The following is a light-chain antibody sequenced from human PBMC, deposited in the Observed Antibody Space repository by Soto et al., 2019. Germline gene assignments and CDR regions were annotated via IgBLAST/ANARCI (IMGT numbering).Light chain of an antibody. V-gene: IGLV2-14*01. Sequence: QSALTQPASVSGSPGQSITISCTGTSSDVGGYNYVSWYQQHPGKAPQLMIYEVSNRPSGVSNRFSGSKSGNTASLTISGLQTEYEADYYCSSYTRSSTLVFGGGTKLTVL. CDR1: SSDVGGYNY. J-gene: IGLJ3*02. CDR3: SSYTRSSTLV. CDR2: EVS.